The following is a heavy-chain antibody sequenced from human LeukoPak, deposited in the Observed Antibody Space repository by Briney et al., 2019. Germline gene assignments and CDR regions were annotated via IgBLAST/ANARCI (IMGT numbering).Heavy chain of an antibody. V-gene: IGHV4-61*05. Sequence: PSETLSLTCTVSGGSISSSSYYWSWIRQPPGKGLEWIGYIYYSGSTNYNPSLKSRVTISVDTSKNQFSLKLSSVTAADTAVYYCARGYSSGWYRGDAFDIWGQGTMVTVSS. J-gene: IGHJ3*02. CDR1: GGSISSSSYY. CDR2: IYYSGST. D-gene: IGHD6-19*01. CDR3: ARGYSSGWYRGDAFDI.